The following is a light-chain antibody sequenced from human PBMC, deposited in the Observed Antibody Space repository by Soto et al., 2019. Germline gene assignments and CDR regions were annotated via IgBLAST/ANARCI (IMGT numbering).Light chain of an antibody. CDR2: GAS. CDR3: HQYGYSLWT. J-gene: IGKJ1*01. CDR1: QSVNSNF. Sequence: EIVLTQSPGTLSLSPGDRATLSCRASQSVNSNFLAWYQQKPGQAPRLLIYGASSRATGIPDRFSGSGSGTDFTLTISRLEPEDFALYYCHQYGYSLWTFGQGTKVDIK. V-gene: IGKV3-20*01.